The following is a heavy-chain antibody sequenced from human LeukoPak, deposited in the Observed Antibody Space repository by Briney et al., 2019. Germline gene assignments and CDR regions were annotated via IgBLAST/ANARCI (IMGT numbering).Heavy chain of an antibody. CDR3: ARERGSSGWIDY. J-gene: IGHJ4*02. CDR1: GDSINSDY. Sequence: SETLSLTCTVSGDSINSDYWSWLRQPPGKGLEWLGYIYYSGSTNYNPSLKSRVTISVDTSKNQFSLKLSSVTAADTAVYYCARERGSSGWIDYWGQGTLVTVSS. CDR2: IYYSGST. D-gene: IGHD6-19*01. V-gene: IGHV4-59*01.